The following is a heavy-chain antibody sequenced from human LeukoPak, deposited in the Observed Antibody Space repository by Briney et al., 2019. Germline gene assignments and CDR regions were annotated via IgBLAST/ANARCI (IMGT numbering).Heavy chain of an antibody. CDR1: GGTFRSYA. CDR3: ARDLGSRDGYNPPNLFDN. Sequence: SVKVSCKASGGTFRSYAINWVRQAPGQGLEWMGGIIPIFGTTNYAQKFQGRVTITADESTSTAYMELSSLRSEDTAVYYCARDLGSRDGYNPPNLFDNWGQGTLVTVSS. J-gene: IGHJ4*02. D-gene: IGHD5-24*01. V-gene: IGHV1-69*13. CDR2: IIPIFGTT.